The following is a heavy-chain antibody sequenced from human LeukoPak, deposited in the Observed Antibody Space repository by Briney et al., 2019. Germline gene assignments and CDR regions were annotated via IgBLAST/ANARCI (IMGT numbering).Heavy chain of an antibody. CDR2: ISDSGGST. CDR1: GITLSNYG. Sequence: PGGSLRLSCAVSGITLSNYGMSWVRQAPGKGLEWVAGISDSGGSTNYADSVKGRFTISRDNPKNTLYLQMNRLRAEDTAVYVCAKRGVVIRVILVGFHKEAYYFDSWGQGALVTVSS. V-gene: IGHV3-23*01. CDR3: AKRGVVIRVILVGFHKEAYYFDS. J-gene: IGHJ4*02. D-gene: IGHD3-22*01.